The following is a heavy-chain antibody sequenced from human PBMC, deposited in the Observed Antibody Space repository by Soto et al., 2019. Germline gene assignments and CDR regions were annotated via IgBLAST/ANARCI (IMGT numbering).Heavy chain of an antibody. J-gene: IGHJ3*02. V-gene: IGHV3-30-3*01. Sequence: QVQLVESGGGVVQPGRSLRLSCAAFGFTFSSYAMHWVRQAPGKGLEWVAVISYDGSNKYYADSVKGRFTISRDNSKNTLYLQMNSLRAEDTAVYYCARDQVPCSGGSCYSVYDAFDIWGQGTMVTVSS. D-gene: IGHD2-15*01. CDR1: GFTFSSYA. CDR3: ARDQVPCSGGSCYSVYDAFDI. CDR2: ISYDGSNK.